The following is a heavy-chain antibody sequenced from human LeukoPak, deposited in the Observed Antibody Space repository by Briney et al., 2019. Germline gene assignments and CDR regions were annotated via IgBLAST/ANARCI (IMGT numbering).Heavy chain of an antibody. J-gene: IGHJ4*02. CDR1: GFAFASFA. D-gene: IGHD3-16*01. CDR2: IIGSGDNT. V-gene: IGHV3-23*01. Sequence: RGSLRLSCAASGFAFASFALSWVRQAPGKGLEWVSTIIGSGDNTYYADSVKGRFTISRDNSKNTLHLQMNSLRAEDTAVYYCAKGGGITRPYFDYWGQGTLVTVS. CDR3: AKGGGITRPYFDY.